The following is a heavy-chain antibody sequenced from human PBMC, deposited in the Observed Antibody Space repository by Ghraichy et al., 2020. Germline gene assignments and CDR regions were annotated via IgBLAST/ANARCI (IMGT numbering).Heavy chain of an antibody. CDR2: IYSGGST. CDR3: ARAYSYGHIDY. CDR1: GFTVSSNY. Sequence: GGSLRLSCAASGFTVSSNYMSWVRQAPGKGLEWVSVIYSGGSTYYADSVKGRFTISRDNSKNTLYLQMNSLRAEDTAVYYCARAYSYGHIDYWGQGTLVTVSS. V-gene: IGHV3-53*01. D-gene: IGHD5-18*01. J-gene: IGHJ4*02.